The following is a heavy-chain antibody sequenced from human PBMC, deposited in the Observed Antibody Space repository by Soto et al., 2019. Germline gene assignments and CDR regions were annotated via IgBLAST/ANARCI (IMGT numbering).Heavy chain of an antibody. D-gene: IGHD5-18*01. V-gene: IGHV1-2*02. CDR1: GYAFTGYY. CDR3: ATRYNYVHF. Sequence: GASVKVSCKSSGYAFTGYYIHWVRQAPGQGLEWMGWINPNSGDTNYAQKFQGRVNMTRDTSFSTAYMELSSLRSDDTAVYYCATRYNYVHFWGQGTLVTVSS. J-gene: IGHJ4*02. CDR2: INPNSGDT.